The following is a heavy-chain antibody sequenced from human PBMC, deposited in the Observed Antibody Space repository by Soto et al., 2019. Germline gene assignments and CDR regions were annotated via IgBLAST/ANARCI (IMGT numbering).Heavy chain of an antibody. J-gene: IGHJ5*02. D-gene: IGHD3-9*01. Sequence: GGSLRLCCSASGFTFSEYSMHWVRQAPGKGLQYVSTISSDGDITYYADSVKGRFTISRDNSKNTLYLQMNSLRPEDTAVYYCVKVSTFYDILTGYYSTNFFDPWGQGTLVTVSS. V-gene: IGHV3-64D*06. CDR2: ISSDGDIT. CDR1: GFTFSEYS. CDR3: VKVSTFYDILTGYYSTNFFDP.